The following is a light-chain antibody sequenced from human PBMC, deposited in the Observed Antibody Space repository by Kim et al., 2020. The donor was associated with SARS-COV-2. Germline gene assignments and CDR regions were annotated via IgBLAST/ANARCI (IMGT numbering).Light chain of an antibody. CDR3: QQTHSFPLT. V-gene: IGKV1D-12*01. Sequence: ASVGDRVNSTCRASQDISSWLGWYQQKPGKAPKVLIYEASNLQSGVPSRFSGSGSGTDFTLTINSLQPEDFATYYCQQTHSFPLTFGGGTKVDIK. J-gene: IGKJ4*01. CDR2: EAS. CDR1: QDISSW.